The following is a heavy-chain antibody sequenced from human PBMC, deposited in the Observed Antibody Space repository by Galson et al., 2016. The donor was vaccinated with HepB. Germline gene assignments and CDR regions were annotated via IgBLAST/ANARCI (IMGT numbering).Heavy chain of an antibody. CDR3: TRLGGPDHSGVYHFDY. J-gene: IGHJ4*02. CDR2: LKTKPNAYAT. Sequence: SLRLSCAASGFTFSGSPMHWVRQASGKGLEWLGRLKTKPNAYATVYAASVQGRFTISRDDSKSTAYLQMTSLKTEDTAVYFCTRLGGPDHSGVYHFDYWGQGALVTVSS. V-gene: IGHV3-73*01. D-gene: IGHD2-15*01. CDR1: GFTFSGSP.